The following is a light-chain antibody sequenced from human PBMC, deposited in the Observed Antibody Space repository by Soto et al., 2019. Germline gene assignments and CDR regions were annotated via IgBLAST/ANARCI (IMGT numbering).Light chain of an antibody. CDR2: DAS. CDR1: QTISSW. Sequence: DIQMTQSPSTLSGSGGDRVAMSCRASQTISSWLAWYQHKPGKAPKLLIYDASSLESGVPSRFSGSGSGTEFTLTISSLQPDDFATYYCQQYHSYRTFGQGTKVDIK. CDR3: QQYHSYRT. J-gene: IGKJ1*01. V-gene: IGKV1-5*01.